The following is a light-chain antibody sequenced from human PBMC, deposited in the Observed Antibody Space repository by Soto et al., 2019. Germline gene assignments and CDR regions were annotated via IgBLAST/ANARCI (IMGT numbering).Light chain of an antibody. V-gene: IGLV2-23*02. CDR2: DVT. CDR1: SSDVGSYDL. J-gene: IGLJ1*01. CDR3: CSYAGSDTYV. Sequence: QSALTQPASVSGSPGQSITISCTGTSSDVGSYDLVSWYQQHPGKAPKLMIYDVTKRPSGVSNRFSGSKSGNTASLTISGLQAEDEADYCCCSYAGSDTYVFGTGTKLTVL.